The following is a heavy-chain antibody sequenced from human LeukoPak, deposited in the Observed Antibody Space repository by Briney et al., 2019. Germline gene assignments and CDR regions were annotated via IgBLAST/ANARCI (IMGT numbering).Heavy chain of an antibody. D-gene: IGHD5-24*01. V-gene: IGHV3-23*01. CDR1: GFTFSSSA. CDR3: AKSGYNRFDY. J-gene: IGHJ4*02. CDR2: ISGSGSGGST. Sequence: PGGSLRLSRAASGFTFSSSALSWVRQAPGKGLEWVSNISGSGSGGSTYYADSVKGRFTISRDNSKNTLYLQMNSLRAEDTAVYYCAKSGYNRFDYWGQGTLVTVSS.